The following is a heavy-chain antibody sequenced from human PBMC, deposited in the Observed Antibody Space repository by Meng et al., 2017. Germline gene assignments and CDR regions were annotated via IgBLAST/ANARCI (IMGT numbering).Heavy chain of an antibody. Sequence: GESLKISCAASGFTFRSYWMSWVRQAPGKGLEWVANIKQDGSEKYYVDSVKGRFTISRDNAKNSLYLQMNSLRAEDTAVYYCARDLSSSWYELDYYDGVDVWGQGTMVTVSS. CDR3: ARDLSSSWYELDYYDGVDV. J-gene: IGHJ6*02. CDR1: GFTFRSYW. CDR2: IKQDGSEK. D-gene: IGHD6-13*01. V-gene: IGHV3-7*01.